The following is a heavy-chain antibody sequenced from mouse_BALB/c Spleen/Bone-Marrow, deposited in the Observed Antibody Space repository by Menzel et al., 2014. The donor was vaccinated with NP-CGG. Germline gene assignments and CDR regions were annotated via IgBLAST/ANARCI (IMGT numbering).Heavy chain of an antibody. Sequence: EVKLQESGAELVKPGASVKLSCTGSGFNIKDTFMHWVKQRPEQGLEWIGRIDPANGNTKYDPKFQGKATIIADTSSNTAYLQLTSLTSEDTAVYYCTRGEDYWGQGTTLAVSS. CDR2: IDPANGNT. CDR1: GFNIKDTF. V-gene: IGHV14-3*02. CDR3: TRGEDY. J-gene: IGHJ2*01.